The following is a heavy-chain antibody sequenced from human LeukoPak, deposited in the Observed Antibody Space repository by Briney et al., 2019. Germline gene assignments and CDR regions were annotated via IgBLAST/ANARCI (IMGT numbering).Heavy chain of an antibody. J-gene: IGHJ4*02. CDR3: ATRSSG. CDR2: IYSGDST. Sequence: GGSLTLSCAASGFSVSGNYMSWVRQAPGKGLEWVSVIYSGDSTYYAASVKGRFTISRDNSKNTLYLQMNSLRAEETAVYYCATRSSGWGQGTLVPVSS. CDR1: GFSVSGNY. V-gene: IGHV3-53*01. D-gene: IGHD6-19*01.